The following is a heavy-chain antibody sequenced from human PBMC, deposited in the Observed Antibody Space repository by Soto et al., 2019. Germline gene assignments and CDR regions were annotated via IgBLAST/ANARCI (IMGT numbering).Heavy chain of an antibody. V-gene: IGHV5-10-1*01. D-gene: IGHD3-22*01. CDR1: GYSFAGYW. Sequence: GESLKISCKGSGYSFAGYWITWVRQKPGKGLEWMGRIDPSDSQTYYSPSFRGHVTISVTKSITTVFLQWSSLRASDTAMYYCARQIYDSDTDPNFQYYFDSWGQGTPVTVSS. CDR2: IDPSDSQT. CDR3: ARQIYDSDTDPNFQYYFDS. J-gene: IGHJ4*02.